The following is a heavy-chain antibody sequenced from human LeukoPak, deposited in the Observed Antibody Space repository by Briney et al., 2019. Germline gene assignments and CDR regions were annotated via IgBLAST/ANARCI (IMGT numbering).Heavy chain of an antibody. CDR1: GGSISSSYW. J-gene: IGHJ4*02. CDR2: IYHSGST. CDR3: ARSRYGDFDY. Sequence: SETLSLTCAVSGGSISSSYWWSWVRQSPGKGLEWIGEIYHSGSTNYNPSLKTRVTISVDKSKNQFSLKLSSVTVADTAVYYCARSRYGDFDYWGQGTLVTVSS. D-gene: IGHD4-17*01. V-gene: IGHV4-4*02.